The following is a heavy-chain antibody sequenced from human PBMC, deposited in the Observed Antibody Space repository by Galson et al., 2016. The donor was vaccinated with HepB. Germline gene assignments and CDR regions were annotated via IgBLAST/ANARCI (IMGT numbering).Heavy chain of an antibody. J-gene: IGHJ4*02. D-gene: IGHD3-3*01. CDR2: VGGAGTT. CDR3: AKVPQRWRSGSFYFDY. V-gene: IGHV3-23*01. Sequence: ETLSLTCAVYGGSFSGYSWSWIRQAPGKGLEWISTVGGAGTTYYADSVKGRFTISRDNSRNTLFLQMNSLRAEDTAVYYCAKVPQRWRSGSFYFDYWGQGTLVTVSS. CDR1: GGSFSGYS.